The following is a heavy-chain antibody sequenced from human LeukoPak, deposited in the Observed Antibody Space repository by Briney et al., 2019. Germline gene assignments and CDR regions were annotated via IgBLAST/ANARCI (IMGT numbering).Heavy chain of an antibody. CDR2: IYTSGST. Sequence: SQTLSLTCTVSGGSISSGSYYWSWIRQPAGKGLEWIGRIYTSGSTNYNPSLNSRCTISVDTAKNQVSLKLTSVTAADTAVYYCARDTYHYDISGYYRLDYWGQGTLVTVSS. CDR3: ARDTYHYDISGYYRLDY. V-gene: IGHV4-61*02. CDR1: GGSISSGSYY. J-gene: IGHJ4*02. D-gene: IGHD3-22*01.